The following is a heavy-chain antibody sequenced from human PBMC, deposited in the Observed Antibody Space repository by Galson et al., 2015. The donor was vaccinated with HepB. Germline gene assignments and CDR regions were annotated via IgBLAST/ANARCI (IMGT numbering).Heavy chain of an antibody. J-gene: IGHJ5*01. CDR2: INKDGSAK. CDR1: GFTFTSHW. Sequence: SLRLSCAASGFTFTSHWMSWLRQAPGKGLEWVANINKDGSAKQLVDSVRGRFTISRDNARNSMYLQMNSLRAEDTAVYYCARGVGYCSGGSCYNWFDSWGQGTLVTVSS. V-gene: IGHV3-7*03. D-gene: IGHD2-15*01. CDR3: ARGVGYCSGGSCYNWFDS.